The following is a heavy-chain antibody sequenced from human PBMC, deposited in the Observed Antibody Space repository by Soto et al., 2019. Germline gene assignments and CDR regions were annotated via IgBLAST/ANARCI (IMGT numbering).Heavy chain of an antibody. CDR2: IYWDDDE. CDR3: AHKGGRGAAMDV. CDR1: GFSLSTSAEG. D-gene: IGHD2-15*01. J-gene: IGHJ6*02. V-gene: IGHV2-5*02. Sequence: QITLKESGPTLVKPTQTLTLTCTFSGFSLSTSAEGVAWIRQPPGKALEWLALIYWDDDERYSSFLKSRLTIAKATSKNQVVLTMTNMDPVDTATYFCAHKGGRGAAMDVWGQGTTVTVSS.